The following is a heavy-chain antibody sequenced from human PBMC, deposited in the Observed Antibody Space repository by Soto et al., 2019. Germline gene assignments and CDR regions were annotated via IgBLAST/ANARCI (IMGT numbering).Heavy chain of an antibody. V-gene: IGHV5-51*01. J-gene: IGHJ6*03. CDR1: GYSFTSYW. CDR2: IYPGDSDT. D-gene: IGHD1-7*01. Sequence: GESLKISCKGSGYSFTSYWIGWVRQMPGKGLEWMGIIYPGDSDTRNSPSFQGQVTISADKSISTAYLQWSSLKASDTAMYYCARHSGTGTRGYYYYYMDVWGKGTTVTVSS. CDR3: ARHSGTGTRGYYYYYMDV.